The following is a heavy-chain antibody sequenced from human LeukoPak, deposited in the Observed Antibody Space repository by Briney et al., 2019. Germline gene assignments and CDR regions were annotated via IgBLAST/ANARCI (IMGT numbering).Heavy chain of an antibody. V-gene: IGHV1-2*02. D-gene: IGHD4-17*01. Sequence: ASVKVSCKASGYTFTGYYMHWVRQAPGQGLEWMGWINPNSGGTNYAQKFQGRVTMTTDTSTSTAYMELRSLRSDDTAVYYCARDNEDGTTLNYWGQGTLVTVSS. CDR2: INPNSGGT. J-gene: IGHJ4*02. CDR1: GYTFTGYY. CDR3: ARDNEDGTTLNY.